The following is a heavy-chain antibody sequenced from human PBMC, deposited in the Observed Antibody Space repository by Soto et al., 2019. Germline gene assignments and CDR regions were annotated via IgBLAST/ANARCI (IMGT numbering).Heavy chain of an antibody. CDR1: GGSISSSSYY. CDR3: ATELRYYYYYYGMDV. Sequence: SETLSLTCTVSGGSISSSSYYWGWIRQPPGKGLEWIGSIYYSGSTYYNPSLKSRVTISVDTSKNQFSLKLSSVTAADTAVYDCATELRYYYYYYGMDVCGQGTKVTGSS. V-gene: IGHV4-39*01. CDR2: IYYSGST. J-gene: IGHJ6*02. D-gene: IGHD1-7*01.